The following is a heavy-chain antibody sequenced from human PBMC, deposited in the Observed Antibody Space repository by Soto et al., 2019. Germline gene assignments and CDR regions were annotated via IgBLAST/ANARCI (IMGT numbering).Heavy chain of an antibody. Sequence: SQTLSLTCTLSGGSISSGGYYWSWIRQHPGKGLEWIGYIYYSGSTYYNPSLKSRVTISVDTSKNQFSLKLSSVTAADTAVYYCARDAATTVTTGGSDYYYYYGMDVWGQGTTVTVSS. J-gene: IGHJ6*02. CDR2: IYYSGST. V-gene: IGHV4-31*03. CDR3: ARDAATTVTTGGSDYYYYYGMDV. CDR1: GGSISSGGYY. D-gene: IGHD4-17*01.